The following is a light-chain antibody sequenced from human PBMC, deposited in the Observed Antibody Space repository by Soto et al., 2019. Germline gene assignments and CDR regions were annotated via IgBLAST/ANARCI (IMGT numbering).Light chain of an antibody. CDR1: QSVSSTY. CDR3: QHYDSFSVT. CDR2: GAS. J-gene: IGKJ1*01. Sequence: EIVLTQSPGTLSLSPGERATLSCRASQSVSSTYLAWYQEKPGQAPRLLIDGASSRATGIPARFSGSGSGTDFTLTISSLEPEDFAVYYCQHYDSFSVTFGQGTKVDIK. V-gene: IGKV3-20*01.